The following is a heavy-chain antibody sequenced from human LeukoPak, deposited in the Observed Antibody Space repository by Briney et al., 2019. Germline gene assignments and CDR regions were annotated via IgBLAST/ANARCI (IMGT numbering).Heavy chain of an antibody. J-gene: IGHJ4*02. Sequence: GGSLRLSCTASGFTFGDYAMSWVRQAPGKGLEWVGFIRSKAYGGTTEYAASVKGRFTISRDDSKSIAYLQMNSLKTEDTAVYYCTREEDSGSYHYWGQGTLVTVSS. CDR1: GFTFGDYA. CDR3: TREEDSGSYHY. CDR2: IRSKAYGGTT. D-gene: IGHD3-10*01. V-gene: IGHV3-49*04.